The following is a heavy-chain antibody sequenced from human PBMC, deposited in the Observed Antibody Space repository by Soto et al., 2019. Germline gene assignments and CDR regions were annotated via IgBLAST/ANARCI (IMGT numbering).Heavy chain of an antibody. Sequence: ESGGGVVQPGRSLRLSCAASGFTFSGYALHWVRQAPGKGLEWVAVVSYDGGNKYYADSVKGRFTVSRDNSKNTLYLQMDSLRAEDTAVYYCVRDRHVDTAMQFDYWGQGTLVTVSS. CDR1: GFTFSGYA. CDR3: VRDRHVDTAMQFDY. V-gene: IGHV3-30-3*01. J-gene: IGHJ4*02. D-gene: IGHD5-18*01. CDR2: VSYDGGNK.